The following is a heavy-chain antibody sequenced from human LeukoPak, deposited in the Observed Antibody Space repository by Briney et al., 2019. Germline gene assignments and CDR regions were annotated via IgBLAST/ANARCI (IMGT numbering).Heavy chain of an antibody. CDR3: AEQYGSGINWFDP. D-gene: IGHD3-10*01. CDR1: GGSISSSSYY. V-gene: IGHV4-39*01. Sequence: TPSETLSLTCTVSGGSISSSSYYWGWIRQPPGKGLEWIGSIYYSGSTYYNPSLKSRVTISVDTSKNQFSLKLSSVTAADTAVYYCAEQYGSGINWFDPWGQGTLVTVSS. CDR2: IYYSGST. J-gene: IGHJ5*02.